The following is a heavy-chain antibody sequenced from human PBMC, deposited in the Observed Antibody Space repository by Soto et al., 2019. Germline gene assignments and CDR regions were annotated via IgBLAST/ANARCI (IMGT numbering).Heavy chain of an antibody. CDR2: ISYDGSNK. CDR1: GFTFSNYD. D-gene: IGHD4-17*01. V-gene: IGHV3-30*18. J-gene: IGHJ4*02. CDR3: AKEQDYGAMFATGY. Sequence: HPGGSLRLSCAASGFTFSNYDIHWVRQAPGKGLEWVAVISYDGSNKYYADSVKGRFTISRDNSKNTLYLQMSSLRAEDTAVYFCAKEQDYGAMFATGYWGQGTLVTVSS.